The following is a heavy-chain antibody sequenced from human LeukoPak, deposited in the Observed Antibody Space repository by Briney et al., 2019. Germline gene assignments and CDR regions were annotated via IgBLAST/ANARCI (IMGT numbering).Heavy chain of an antibody. Sequence: GSLRLSCAASGFTLTSHWMTWVRQAPGKGLEWVANIKQDGSEKYYMDSVKGRFTISRDNAKNSLYLQMNSLRAEDTAVYYCVREYHNYRFDPWGQGTLATVS. D-gene: IGHD1-1*01. J-gene: IGHJ5*02. CDR1: GFTLTSHW. V-gene: IGHV3-7*01. CDR2: IKQDGSEK. CDR3: VREYHNYRFDP.